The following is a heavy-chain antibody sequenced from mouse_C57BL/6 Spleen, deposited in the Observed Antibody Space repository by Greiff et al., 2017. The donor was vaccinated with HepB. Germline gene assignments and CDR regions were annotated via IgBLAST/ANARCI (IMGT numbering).Heavy chain of an antibody. CDR1: GFTFTDYY. V-gene: IGHV7-3*01. Sequence: EVQGVESGGGLVQPGGSLSLSCAASGFTFTDYYMSWVRQPPGKALEWLGFIRNKANGYTTEYSASVKGRFTISRDNSQSILYLQMNALRAEDSATYYCARYTRYGYFDVWGTGTTVTVSS. CDR3: ARYTRYGYFDV. J-gene: IGHJ1*03. CDR2: IRNKANGYTT.